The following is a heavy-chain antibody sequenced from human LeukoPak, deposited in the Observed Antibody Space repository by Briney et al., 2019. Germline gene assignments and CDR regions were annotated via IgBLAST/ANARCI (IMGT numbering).Heavy chain of an antibody. CDR3: AKRLGDPRAFDY. D-gene: IGHD2-21*02. J-gene: IGHJ4*02. Sequence: PGGSLTLSCAASGFTFSNYAMSWVRQAPGKGLEWVSGISGTSGTINYAAPVKGRFTISRDNSKNTLYLQMNSLRVDDMAVYYCAKRLGDPRAFDYWGQGTLVTVSS. CDR1: GFTFSNYA. V-gene: IGHV3-23*01. CDR2: ISGTSGTI.